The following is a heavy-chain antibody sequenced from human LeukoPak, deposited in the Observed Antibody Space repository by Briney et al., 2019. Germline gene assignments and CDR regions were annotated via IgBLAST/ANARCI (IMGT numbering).Heavy chain of an antibody. D-gene: IGHD4-17*01. J-gene: IGHJ6*03. Sequence: PGRSLRLSCAASGFTFSSYGMHWVRQAPGKGLEWVAVISGSGGSTYYADSVKGRFTISRDNSKNTLYLQMNSLRAEDTAVYYCAKGDYGDYKSWRSYYYMDVWGKGTTVTISS. CDR2: ISGSGGST. V-gene: IGHV3-23*01. CDR1: GFTFSSYG. CDR3: AKGDYGDYKSWRSYYYMDV.